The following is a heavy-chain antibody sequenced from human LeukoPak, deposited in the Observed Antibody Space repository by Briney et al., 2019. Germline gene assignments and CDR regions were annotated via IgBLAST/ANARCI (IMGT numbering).Heavy chain of an antibody. J-gene: IGHJ4*02. V-gene: IGHV1-18*01. D-gene: IGHD1-26*01. CDR1: GYTFTRYG. CDR2: ISAYNGNT. CDR3: ARVGIVGATKVFDY. Sequence: ASVKLSCKASGYTFTRYGISWVRQAPGQGLEWMGWISAYNGNTNYAQKLQGRVTMTTDTSTSTAYMELRSLRSDDTAVYYCARVGIVGATKVFDYWGQGTLVTVSS.